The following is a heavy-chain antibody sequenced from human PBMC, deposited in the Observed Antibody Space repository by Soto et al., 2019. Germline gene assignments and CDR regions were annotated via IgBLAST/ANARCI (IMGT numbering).Heavy chain of an antibody. CDR3: ASLTYYYDSSVGDWFDP. J-gene: IGHJ5*02. V-gene: IGHV3-48*03. D-gene: IGHD3-22*01. CDR2: ISSSGSTI. Sequence: GGSLRLSCAASGFTFSSYEMNWVRQAPGKGLEWVSYISSSGSTIYYADSVKGRFTISRDNAKNSLYLQMNSLRAEDTAVYYCASLTYYYDSSVGDWFDPWGQGTLVTVSS. CDR1: GFTFSSYE.